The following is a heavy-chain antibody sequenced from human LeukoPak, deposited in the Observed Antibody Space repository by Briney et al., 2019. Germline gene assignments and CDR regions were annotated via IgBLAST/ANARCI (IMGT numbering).Heavy chain of an antibody. CDR2: INHSGST. D-gene: IGHD6-13*01. J-gene: IGHJ6*02. Sequence: SETLSLTCAVYGGSFSGYYWSWIRQPTGKGLEWIGEINHSGSTNYNPSLKSRATFSVDTSRNQFSLKLSSVTAADTAVYYCARDSAHLAAAGTYGMDVWGQGTTVTVSS. CDR1: GGSFSGYY. V-gene: IGHV4-34*01. CDR3: ARDSAHLAAAGTYGMDV.